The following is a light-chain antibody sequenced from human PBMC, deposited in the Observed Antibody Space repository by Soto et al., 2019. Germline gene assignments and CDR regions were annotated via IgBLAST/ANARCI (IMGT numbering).Light chain of an antibody. CDR1: SSDVGGYNS. CDR3: SSYAGSKNLV. CDR2: EVS. Sequence: QSVLTQPPSASGSPGQSVTISCTGTSSDVGGYNSVSWYQQHPGKAPKLVIYEVSNRPSGVPDRFSASKSDNTASLTVSGLQAEDEADYYCSSYAGSKNLVFGGGTKLTVL. J-gene: IGLJ2*01. V-gene: IGLV2-8*01.